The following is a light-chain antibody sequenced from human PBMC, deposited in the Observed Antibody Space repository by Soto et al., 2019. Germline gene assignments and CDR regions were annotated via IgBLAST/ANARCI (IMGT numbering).Light chain of an antibody. CDR2: DAS. CDR3: QQRSNWPPEVT. Sequence: EIVLTQSPATLSLSPGERATLSCRASQSVSSYLAWYQQKPGQAPRLLIYDASNRATGIPARFSGSGSGTDFTLTISSLEHEDFAVYYCQQRSNWPPEVTFGQGTRLEIK. CDR1: QSVSSY. V-gene: IGKV3-11*01. J-gene: IGKJ5*01.